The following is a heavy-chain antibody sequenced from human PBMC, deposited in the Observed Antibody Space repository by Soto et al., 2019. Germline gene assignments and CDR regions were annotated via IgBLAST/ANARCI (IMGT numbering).Heavy chain of an antibody. CDR2: ISYDGSNK. J-gene: IGHJ4*02. D-gene: IGHD6-13*01. V-gene: IGHV3-30-3*01. Sequence: QVQLVESGGGVVQPGRSLRLSCAASGFTFSRYAMHWVRQAPGKGLEWVAVISYDGSNKYYADSVKGRFTISRDNSKNTLYLQMNSLRAEDTAVYYCARNDQQQLDLGAFYYWGQGTLVTVSS. CDR3: ARNDQQQLDLGAFYY. CDR1: GFTFSRYA.